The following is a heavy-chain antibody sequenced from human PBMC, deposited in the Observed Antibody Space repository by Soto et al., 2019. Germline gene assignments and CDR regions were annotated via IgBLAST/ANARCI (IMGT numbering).Heavy chain of an antibody. J-gene: IGHJ4*02. D-gene: IGHD3-10*01. CDR1: GGSISSYY. CDR3: ARGVGFEESQYYFYY. CDR2: IYYSGST. V-gene: IGHV4-59*01. Sequence: SETLSLTCTVSGGSISSYYWTWIRQPPGKGLEWIGYIYYSGSTNYNPSLKSRVTISVDTSKNQFSLKLSSVTAADTAVYYCARGVGFEESQYYFYYWGQGTLVTVFS.